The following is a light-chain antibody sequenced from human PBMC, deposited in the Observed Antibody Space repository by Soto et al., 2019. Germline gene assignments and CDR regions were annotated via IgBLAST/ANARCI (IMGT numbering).Light chain of an antibody. CDR3: QQAASFPIT. CDR1: QVVSTW. V-gene: IGKV1-12*01. Sequence: DLPMSLSPCSLSAFVGDRVTISCRASQVVSTWLAWYQQKPGKAPNLLIYTASSLQSGVPSRFSGSGAGTDFTLTINGLQPEDFATYYCQQAASFPITFGQGTRLEIK. J-gene: IGKJ5*01. CDR2: TAS.